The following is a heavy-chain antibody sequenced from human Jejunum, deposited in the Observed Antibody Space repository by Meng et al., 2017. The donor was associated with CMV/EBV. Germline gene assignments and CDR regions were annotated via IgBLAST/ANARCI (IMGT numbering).Heavy chain of an antibody. CDR3: ATGVADFEY. Sequence: VQLVQSGAEVKKPGASVKGSCKASGYTFTSYDINWVRQGTGQGLEWMGWMNPNRGTTGYAQKFQGRVTMTRNISKSTAYMDLSSLRSEDTAVYYCATGVADFEYWGQGTLVTVSS. CDR1: GYTFTSYD. D-gene: IGHD6-19*01. CDR2: MNPNRGTT. J-gene: IGHJ4*02. V-gene: IGHV1-8*01.